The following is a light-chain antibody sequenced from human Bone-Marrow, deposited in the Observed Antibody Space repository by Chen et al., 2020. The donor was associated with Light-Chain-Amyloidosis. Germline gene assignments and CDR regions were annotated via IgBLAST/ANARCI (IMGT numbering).Light chain of an antibody. Sequence: SYELTQPPSVSVSPGQTARITCSGDDLPTKYAYWYQQKPGQAPVLVIHRDTERPSGLSERFSGASTGTTARLTISGVQAEEEADYHCQSADSSGTYEVIFGGGTKLTVL. CDR1: DLPTKY. CDR3: QSADSSGTYEVI. CDR2: RDT. V-gene: IGLV3-25*02. J-gene: IGLJ2*01.